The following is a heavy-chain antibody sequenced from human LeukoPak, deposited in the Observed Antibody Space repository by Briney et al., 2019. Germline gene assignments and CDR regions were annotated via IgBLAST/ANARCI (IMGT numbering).Heavy chain of an antibody. J-gene: IGHJ4*02. CDR3: AKYGPQDSGSSHFDY. CDR1: GFTFSSYA. Sequence: GGSLRLSCAASGFTFSSYAMSWVRQAAGKGLEWVSAIRDSGSSTHYADSVKGRFTTSRDNFKNTLFLQMNSLRAEDTAIYYCAKYGPQDSGSSHFDYWGQGALVTVSS. V-gene: IGHV3-23*01. D-gene: IGHD1-26*01. CDR2: IRDSGSST.